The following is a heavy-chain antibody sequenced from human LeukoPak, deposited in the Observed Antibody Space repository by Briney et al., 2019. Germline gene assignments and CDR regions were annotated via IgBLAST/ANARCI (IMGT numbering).Heavy chain of an antibody. V-gene: IGHV3-66*02. CDR3: AGRRVLDASFDY. D-gene: IGHD3-16*01. J-gene: IGHJ4*02. Sequence: GGSLRLSCAASGFTVSNNYMSWVRQAPGKGLEWVSVIYSGDNTYYVESVKGRFTISRDNSKNTLFLQMNRLRAEDTAVYYCAGRRVLDASFDYWGQGTLVTASS. CDR2: IYSGDNT. CDR1: GFTVSNNY.